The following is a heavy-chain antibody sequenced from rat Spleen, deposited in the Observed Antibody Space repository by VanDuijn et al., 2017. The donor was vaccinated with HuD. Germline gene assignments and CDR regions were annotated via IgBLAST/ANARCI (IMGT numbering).Heavy chain of an antibody. J-gene: IGHJ3*01. V-gene: IGHV5-25*01. CDR1: GFTFSNYD. CDR2: ISPSGGST. D-gene: IGHD5-1*01. CDR3: ASRTANWFAY. Sequence: EVQLVESGGGLVQPGRSLKLSCAASGFTFSNYDMAWVRQAPTKGLEWVASISPSGGSTYYRDSVKGRFTVSRDNAKSTLYLQMDSLRSEDTATYYCASRTANWFAYWGQGTLVTVSS.